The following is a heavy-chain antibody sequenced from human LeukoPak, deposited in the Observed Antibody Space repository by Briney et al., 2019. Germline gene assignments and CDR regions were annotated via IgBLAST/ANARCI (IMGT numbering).Heavy chain of an antibody. Sequence: GRSLRLSCAASGFTFSSYAMHWVRQAPGKGLEWVAVITYDGSNKYYADSVKGRFTISRDNSKNTLYLQMNSLRAEDTAVYYCARRIPYGNPSVDYYGMDVWGQGTTVTVSS. CDR1: GFTFSSYA. J-gene: IGHJ6*02. D-gene: IGHD4-17*01. CDR2: ITYDGSNK. V-gene: IGHV3-30-3*01. CDR3: ARRIPYGNPSVDYYGMDV.